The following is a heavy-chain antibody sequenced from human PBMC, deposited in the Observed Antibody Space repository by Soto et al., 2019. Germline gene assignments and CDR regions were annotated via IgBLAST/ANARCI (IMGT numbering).Heavy chain of an antibody. Sequence: GASVKVSCKASGYTFTSYGISWVRQAPGQGLEWMGWISAYNGNTNYAQKLQGRVTMTTDTSTSTAYMELRSLRSEDTAVYYCARRPGYCSSTSCRPGKFDYWGQGTLVTVSS. CDR1: GYTFTSYG. CDR2: ISAYNGNT. J-gene: IGHJ4*02. D-gene: IGHD2-2*03. V-gene: IGHV1-18*01. CDR3: ARRPGYCSSTSCRPGKFDY.